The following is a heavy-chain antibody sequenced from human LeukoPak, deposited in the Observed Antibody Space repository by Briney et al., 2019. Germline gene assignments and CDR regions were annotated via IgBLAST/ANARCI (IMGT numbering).Heavy chain of an antibody. J-gene: IGHJ5*02. CDR2: INPNSGGT. CDR3: ATYCSSTSCLDPGRST. V-gene: IGHV1-2*02. D-gene: IGHD2-2*01. CDR1: GYTFTGYY. Sequence: ASVKVSCKASGYTFTGYYMHWVRQAPGQGLGWMGWINPNSGGTNYAQKFQGRVTMTRDTSISTAYMELSRLRSDDTAVYYCATYCSSTSCLDPGRSTWGQGTLVTVSS.